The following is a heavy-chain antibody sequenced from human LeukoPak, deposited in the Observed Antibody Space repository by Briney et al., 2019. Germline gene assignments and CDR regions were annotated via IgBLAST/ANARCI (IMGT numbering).Heavy chain of an antibody. CDR2: INPSGGST. J-gene: IGHJ4*02. CDR1: GYTFTSYY. CDR3: ARAKASDLDY. V-gene: IGHV1-46*01. Sequence: ASVKVSCKASGYTFTSYYMHWVRQAPGQGLEWMGIINPSGGSTCYAQKFQGRVTITADESTSTAYMELSSLRSEDTAVYYCARAKASDLDYWGQGTLVTVSS.